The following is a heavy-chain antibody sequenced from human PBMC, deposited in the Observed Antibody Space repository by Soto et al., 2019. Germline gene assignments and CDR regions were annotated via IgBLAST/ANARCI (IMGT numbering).Heavy chain of an antibody. D-gene: IGHD3-3*01. V-gene: IGHV4-59*01. CDR1: GGSISSYY. J-gene: IGHJ3*02. CDR2: IYYSGST. Sequence: PSETLSLTCTVSGGSISSYYWSWIRQPPGKRLEWIGYIYYSGSTNYNPSLKSRVTISVDTSKNQFSLKLSSVTAADTAVYYCARGPSVTIFGVVITPPGAFDIWGQGTMVTVSS. CDR3: ARGPSVTIFGVVITPPGAFDI.